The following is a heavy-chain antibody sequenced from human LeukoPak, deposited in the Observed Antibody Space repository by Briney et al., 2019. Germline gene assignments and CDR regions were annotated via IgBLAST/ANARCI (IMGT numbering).Heavy chain of an antibody. J-gene: IGHJ4*02. CDR1: GFTFSSCG. CDR2: ISPTGTDR. V-gene: IGHV3-21*01. CDR3: ATETIGRHYDY. D-gene: IGHD1-14*01. Sequence: PGGSLRLSCAASGFTFSSCGFNWVRQAPGKGLEWVSSISPTGTDRYYADSVRGRFTISRHNAKYAMYLQMDSLRDEDTAVYYCATETIGRHYDYWGQGTLLTVSS.